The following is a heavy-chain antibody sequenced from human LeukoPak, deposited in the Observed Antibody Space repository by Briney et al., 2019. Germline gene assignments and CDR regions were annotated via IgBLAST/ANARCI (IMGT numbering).Heavy chain of an antibody. CDR3: ARGGYSYGSLDY. CDR2: IYYSGST. D-gene: IGHD5-18*01. V-gene: IGHV4-31*03. J-gene: IGHJ4*02. CDR1: GGSISSGGYY. Sequence: SETLSLTCTVSGGSISSGGYYWSWIRQHPGKGLEWIGYIYYSGSTYYNPSLKSRVTTSVDTSKNQFSLKLSSVTAADTAVYYCARGGYSYGSLDYWGQGTLVTVSS.